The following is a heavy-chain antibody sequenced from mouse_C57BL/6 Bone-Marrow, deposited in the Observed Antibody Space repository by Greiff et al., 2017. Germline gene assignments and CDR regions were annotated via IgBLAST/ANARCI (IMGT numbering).Heavy chain of an antibody. J-gene: IGHJ1*03. CDR2: IHPNSGST. CDR3: ARSPGCYWYFDV. CDR1: GYTFTSYW. D-gene: IGHD3-1*01. Sequence: QVQLQQSGAELVKPGASVKLSCKASGYTFTSYWMHWVKQRPGQGLEWIGMIHPNSGSTNYNEKFKSKATLTVAKSSSTAYMQLSSLTAEDSAVYYCARSPGCYWYFDVWGTGTSVTVAS. V-gene: IGHV1-64*01.